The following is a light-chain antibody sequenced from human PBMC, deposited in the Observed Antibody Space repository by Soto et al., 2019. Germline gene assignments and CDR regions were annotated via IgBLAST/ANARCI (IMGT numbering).Light chain of an antibody. CDR3: ISYATITTRV. Sequence: QPGPAQPACVSASPAQAFTLCCTGTSRDVGAYDFVSWYQQHPDKAPKLMIYEVSNRPSGVSYRFSGSKSVNTATLTISVLQAEDEADYYFISYATITTRVFGTGTKVTV. CDR1: SRDVGAYDF. V-gene: IGLV2-14*03. J-gene: IGLJ1*01. CDR2: EVS.